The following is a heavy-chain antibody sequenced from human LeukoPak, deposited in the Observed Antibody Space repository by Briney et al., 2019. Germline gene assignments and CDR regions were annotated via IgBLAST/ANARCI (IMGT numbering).Heavy chain of an antibody. D-gene: IGHD4-17*01. CDR2: ISAYNGNT. J-gene: IGHJ4*02. CDR3: ARAESGTVTTGYFDY. Sequence: ASVKVSFKASGYTFTSYGISWVRQAPGQGLEWMGWISAYNGNTNYAQKFQGRVTVTTDTSTSTAYMELRSLRSDDTAMYYCARAESGTVTTGYFDYWGQGTLVTVSS. V-gene: IGHV1-18*01. CDR1: GYTFTSYG.